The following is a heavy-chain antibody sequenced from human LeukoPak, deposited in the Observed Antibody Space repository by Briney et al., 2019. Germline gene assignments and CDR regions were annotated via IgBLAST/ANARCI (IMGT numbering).Heavy chain of an antibody. Sequence: VASVTVSCKASGYTFSGYYMHWVRQAPGQGLEWMGWINPKSGGTNEAQKFHDRVTMTRDTSIRTAYMEVSRLRSDDTAVYYCARSPDILTGENFDYWGQGTLVTVSS. CDR1: GYTFSGYY. J-gene: IGHJ4*02. V-gene: IGHV1-2*02. D-gene: IGHD3-9*01. CDR3: ARSPDILTGENFDY. CDR2: INPKSGGT.